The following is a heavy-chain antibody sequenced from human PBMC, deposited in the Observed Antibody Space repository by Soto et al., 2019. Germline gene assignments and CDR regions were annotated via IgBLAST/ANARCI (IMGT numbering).Heavy chain of an antibody. D-gene: IGHD3-3*01. CDR3: ARYVLRFLEWLSSGMDV. CDR2: IYYSGST. J-gene: IGHJ6*02. Sequence: SETLSLTCTVSGGSISSSSYYWGWIRQPPGKGLEWIGSIYYSGSTYYNPSLKSRVTISEDTSKNQFSLKLSSVTAADTAVYYCARYVLRFLEWLSSGMDVWGQGTTVTVSS. CDR1: GGSISSSSYY. V-gene: IGHV4-39*01.